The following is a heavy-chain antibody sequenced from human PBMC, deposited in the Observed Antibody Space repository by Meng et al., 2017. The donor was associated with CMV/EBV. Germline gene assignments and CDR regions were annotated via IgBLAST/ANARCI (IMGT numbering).Heavy chain of an antibody. V-gene: IGHV1-69*05. D-gene: IGHD2-2*02. Sequence: TFSRYAIDWVRRTTGKGLEWMGGIIPIFGTANYAQKFQSRVTITTDKSTSTAYMELSSLRSEDTAVYYCARSLRYCSSTSCYTSVGYWGQGTLVTVSS. CDR1: TFSRYA. CDR3: ARSLRYCSSTSCYTSVGY. CDR2: IIPIFGTA. J-gene: IGHJ4*02.